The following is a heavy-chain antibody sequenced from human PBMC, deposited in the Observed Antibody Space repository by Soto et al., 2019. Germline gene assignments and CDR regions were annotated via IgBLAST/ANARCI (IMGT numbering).Heavy chain of an antibody. CDR3: ARVNIVVVVAARYYGMDV. V-gene: IGHV1-18*01. CDR2: ISAYNGNT. Sequence: ASVKVSCKASGYTFTSYGISWVRQAPGQGLEWMGWISAYNGNTNYAQKLQGRVTMTTDTSTSTAYMELRSLRSDDTAVYYCARVNIVVVVAARYYGMDVWGQGTTVTVSS. J-gene: IGHJ6*02. CDR1: GYTFTSYG. D-gene: IGHD2-15*01.